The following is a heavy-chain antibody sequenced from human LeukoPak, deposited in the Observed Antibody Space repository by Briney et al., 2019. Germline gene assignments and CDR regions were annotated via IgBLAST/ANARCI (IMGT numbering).Heavy chain of an antibody. J-gene: IGHJ4*02. D-gene: IGHD5-18*01. V-gene: IGHV1-69-2*01. Sequence: GASVKVSCKASGYTFTDYYMHWVQQAPGKGLEWMGRVDPEDGETIYAEKFQGRVTITADTSTDTAYMELSSLRSEDTAVYYCARVRTAMGYFDYWGQGTLVTVS. CDR2: VDPEDGET. CDR3: ARVRTAMGYFDY. CDR1: GYTFTDYY.